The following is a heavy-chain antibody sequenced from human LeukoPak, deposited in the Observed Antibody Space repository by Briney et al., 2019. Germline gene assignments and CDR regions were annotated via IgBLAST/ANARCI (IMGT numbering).Heavy chain of an antibody. V-gene: IGHV1-18*01. CDR3: AVRYCGGDCYSFYFDY. J-gene: IGHJ4*02. Sequence: ASVKVSCKASGYTFTSYGISWVRQAPGQGLEWMGWISAYNGNTNYAQKLQGRVTMTTDTSTSTAYMELRSLRSDDTAVYYCAVRYCGGDCYSFYFDYWGQGTLVTVSS. CDR2: ISAYNGNT. CDR1: GYTFTSYG. D-gene: IGHD2-21*02.